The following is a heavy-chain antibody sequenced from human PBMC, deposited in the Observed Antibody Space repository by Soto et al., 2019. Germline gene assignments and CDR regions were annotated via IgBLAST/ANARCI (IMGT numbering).Heavy chain of an antibody. J-gene: IGHJ6*02. V-gene: IGHV1-69*06. CDR2: IIPIFGTA. CDR1: GGTFSSYA. D-gene: IGHD3-10*01. Sequence: SVKVSCKASGGTFSSYAISWVRQAPGQGLEWMGGIIPIFGTANYAQKFQGRVTITADKSTSTAYMELSSLRSEDTAVYYCARVDRDTMVRAYYYYYYGMDVWGQGTTVTVSS. CDR3: ARVDRDTMVRAYYYYYYGMDV.